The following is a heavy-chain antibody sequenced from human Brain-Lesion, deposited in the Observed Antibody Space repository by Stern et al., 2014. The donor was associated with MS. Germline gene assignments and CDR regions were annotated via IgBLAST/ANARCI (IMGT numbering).Heavy chain of an antibody. D-gene: IGHD3-22*01. J-gene: IGHJ4*02. Sequence: QVQLQQSGPGLVKPSQTLPLTCTVSGGSINSGGYYWSWIRQYPGKGLEWLGYIYYTGSAYYDPSLKSRLSMSIDTSKNQFSLNLNSVTAADTAVYYCARGARYSDSSGYYFYFDYWGQGTLVTVSS. CDR1: GGSINSGGYY. CDR3: ARGARYSDSSGYYFYFDY. V-gene: IGHV4-31*03. CDR2: IYYTGSA.